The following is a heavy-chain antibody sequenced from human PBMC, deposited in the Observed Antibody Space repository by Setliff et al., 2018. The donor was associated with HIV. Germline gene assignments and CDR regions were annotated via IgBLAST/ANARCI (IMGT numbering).Heavy chain of an antibody. CDR2: IKSDGSYT. J-gene: IGHJ6*02. CDR1: GFTFSSYW. CDR3: VRGLAAAGGYAMDV. Sequence: GESLKISCAASGFTFSSYWMHWVRQAPGKGLVWVSRIKSDGSYTSYADYAKGRFTISRDNAKNTLHLQMNSLRAEDTAVYYCVRGLAAAGGYAMDVWGQGTTVTVSS. D-gene: IGHD6-13*01. V-gene: IGHV3-74*01.